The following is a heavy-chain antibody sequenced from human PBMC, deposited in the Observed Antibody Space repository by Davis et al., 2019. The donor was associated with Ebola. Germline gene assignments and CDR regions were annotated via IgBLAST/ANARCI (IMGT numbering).Heavy chain of an antibody. CDR1: GLSVSSSY. D-gene: IGHD6-6*01. Sequence: PGGSLRLSCEASGLSVSSSYMTWVRQAPGKGLEWVSLIYVGGATYYADFVKGRFTISRDPSKNTLFLQLNNLRVDDTVVYFCAKGGKLVGFSYWGQGTLVSVSS. J-gene: IGHJ4*02. CDR2: IYVGGAT. V-gene: IGHV3-53*05. CDR3: AKGGKLVGFSY.